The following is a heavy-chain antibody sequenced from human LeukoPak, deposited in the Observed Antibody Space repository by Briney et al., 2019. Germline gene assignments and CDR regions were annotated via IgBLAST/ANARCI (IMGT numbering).Heavy chain of an antibody. CDR3: ASHDYGDYKAFDI. J-gene: IGHJ3*02. V-gene: IGHV4-34*01. D-gene: IGHD4-17*01. Sequence: SETLSLTCAVYGGSFSGYYWSWIRQPPGKGLEWIGEINHSGSTNYNPSLKSRVTISVDTSKNQFSLKLSSVTAADTAVYYCASHDYGDYKAFDIWGQGTMVTVSS. CDR2: INHSGST. CDR1: GGSFSGYY.